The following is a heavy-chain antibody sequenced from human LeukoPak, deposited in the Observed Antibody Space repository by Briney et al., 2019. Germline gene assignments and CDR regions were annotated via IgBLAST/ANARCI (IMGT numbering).Heavy chain of an antibody. V-gene: IGHV4-30-4*01. D-gene: IGHD6-19*01. CDR3: ARAGGGWYGRLFDY. J-gene: IGHJ4*02. Sequence: PSETLSLTCTVSGGSISSGDYYWSWIRQPPGKGLEWIGYIYYSGSTYYNPSLKSRVTISVDTSKNQFSLKLSSVTAADTAVYYCARAGGGWYGRLFDYWGQGTLVTVSS. CDR1: GGSISSGDYY. CDR2: IYYSGST.